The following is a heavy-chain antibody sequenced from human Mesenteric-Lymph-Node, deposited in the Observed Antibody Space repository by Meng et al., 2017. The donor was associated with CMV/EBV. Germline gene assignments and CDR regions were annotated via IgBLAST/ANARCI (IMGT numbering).Heavy chain of an antibody. J-gene: IGHJ4*02. D-gene: IGHD6-19*01. CDR3: AKGPQWLVHPSWIDY. V-gene: IGHV3-23*03. CDR1: GFTFRSYA. CDR2: IYSGGSST. Sequence: SGFTFRSYAMSWVRQAPGKGLEWVSVIYSGGSSTYYADSVKGRFTISRDNSKNTLYLQMNSLRAEDTAVYYCAKGPQWLVHPSWIDYWGQGTLVTVSS.